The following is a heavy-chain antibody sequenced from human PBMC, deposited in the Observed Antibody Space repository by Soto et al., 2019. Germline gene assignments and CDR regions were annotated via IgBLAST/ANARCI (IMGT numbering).Heavy chain of an antibody. V-gene: IGHV1-18*01. CDR3: ARDRWGGWVVPAHYYMDV. D-gene: IGHD2-2*01. CDR1: GYTFTSYG. J-gene: IGHJ6*03. CDR2: ISAYNGNT. Sequence: ASVKVSCKPSGYTFTSYGISWVRQAPGQGLEWKGWISAYNGNTNCAQKLQGRVTMTTDTSTSTAYMELRSLRSDDTAVYYCARDRWGGWVVPAHYYMDVWGKGTTVTVSS.